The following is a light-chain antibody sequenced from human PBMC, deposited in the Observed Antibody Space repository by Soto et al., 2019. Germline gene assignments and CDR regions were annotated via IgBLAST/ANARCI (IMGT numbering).Light chain of an antibody. V-gene: IGKV2-28*01. Sequence: EMVWPKSQLSLPVTPGEPASISCRSIQSLLHSNGYNYLDWYLQKPGQSPQLLIYLGSNRASGVPDRFSGSGSGTDFTLKISRVEAEDVGVYYCMQALQTPWTFGQGTKVDIK. CDR3: MQALQTPWT. CDR2: LGS. J-gene: IGKJ1*01. CDR1: QSLLHSNGYNY.